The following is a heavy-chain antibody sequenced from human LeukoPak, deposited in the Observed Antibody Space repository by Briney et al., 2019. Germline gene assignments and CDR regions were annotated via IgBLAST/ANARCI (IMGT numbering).Heavy chain of an antibody. D-gene: IGHD3-22*01. CDR1: GGTFSSYA. CDR3: AREPARYYYDSSGYIDY. CDR2: IIPIFGTA. Sequence: SVKVSCKASGGTFSSYAISWVRQAPGQGLEWMGGIIPIFGTANYAQKFQGRVTITADESTSTAYMELSSLRSEDTAVYYCAREPARYYYDSSGYIDYWGQGTLVTVSS. J-gene: IGHJ4*02. V-gene: IGHV1-69*01.